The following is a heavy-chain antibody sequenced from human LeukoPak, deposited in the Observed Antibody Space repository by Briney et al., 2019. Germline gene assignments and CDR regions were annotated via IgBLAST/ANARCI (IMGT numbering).Heavy chain of an antibody. J-gene: IGHJ4*02. CDR2: INSDGSST. V-gene: IGHV3-74*01. Sequence: PGGSLRLSCADSGFTFSSYWMHWVRQAPGKGLVWVSRINSDGSSTSYTDSVKGRFTISRDNAKNTLYLQMNSLGAQDTAVYYGARLTVTTVLTYWGQGTLVTVSS. CDR1: GFTFSSYW. CDR3: ARLTVTTVLTY. D-gene: IGHD4-11*01.